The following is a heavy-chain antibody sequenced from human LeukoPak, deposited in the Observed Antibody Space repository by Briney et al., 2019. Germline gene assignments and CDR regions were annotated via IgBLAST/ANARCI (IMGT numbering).Heavy chain of an antibody. CDR2: IYTSGST. J-gene: IGHJ3*02. V-gene: IGHV4-4*07. CDR3: ARGYYDFWSGPPLRARLNAFDI. Sequence: SETLSLTCTASGGSISSYYWSWIRQPAGKGLEWIGRIYTSGSTNYNPSLKSRVTMSVDTSKNQFSLKLSSVTAADTAVYYCARGYYDFWSGPPLRARLNAFDIWGQGTMVTVSS. CDR1: GGSISSYY. D-gene: IGHD3-3*01.